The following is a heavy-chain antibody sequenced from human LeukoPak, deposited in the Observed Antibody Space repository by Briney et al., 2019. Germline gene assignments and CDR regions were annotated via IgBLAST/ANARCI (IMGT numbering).Heavy chain of an antibody. CDR3: AYNSSWYDAFDI. CDR2: INHSGST. D-gene: IGHD6-13*01. CDR1: GGSFSGYY. Sequence: TSETLSLTCAVYGGSFSGYYWSWIRQPPGKGLEWIGEINHSGSTNYNPSLKSRVTISVDTSKNQFSLKLSSVTAADTAVYYCAYNSSWYDAFDIWGQGTMVTVSS. J-gene: IGHJ3*02. V-gene: IGHV4-34*01.